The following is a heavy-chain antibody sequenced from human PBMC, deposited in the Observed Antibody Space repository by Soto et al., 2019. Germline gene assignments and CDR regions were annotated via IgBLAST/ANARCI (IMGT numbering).Heavy chain of an antibody. J-gene: IGHJ4*02. CDR2: IYSSGST. V-gene: IGHV4-61*01. D-gene: IGHD5-18*01. CDR1: GDSVSSDSYY. CDR3: ARDSRGYSRDFDY. Sequence: SETLSLTCTVSGDSVSSDSYYWAWIRQPPGKGLEWIGHIYSSGSTKYNPSLKSRGTISLDTSINQFSLELTSVTAADTAIYYCARDSRGYSRDFDYRGQGTLVTVSS.